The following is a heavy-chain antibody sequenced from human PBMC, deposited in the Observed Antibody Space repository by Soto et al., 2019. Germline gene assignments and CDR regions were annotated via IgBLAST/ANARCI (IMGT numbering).Heavy chain of an antibody. D-gene: IGHD3-16*01. CDR2: IYHSGSI. Sequence: QVQLQESGPGLVKPSGTLSLTCAVSSGSISSTNWWSWVRPPPGKGLEWIGEIYHSGSINYNPSLKSRVTISVDKSKNQFSLTLNSVTAADTAVYYCGRALRGFSSFDIWGQGTMVTVSS. CDR3: GRALRGFSSFDI. CDR1: SGSISSTNW. J-gene: IGHJ3*02. V-gene: IGHV4-4*02.